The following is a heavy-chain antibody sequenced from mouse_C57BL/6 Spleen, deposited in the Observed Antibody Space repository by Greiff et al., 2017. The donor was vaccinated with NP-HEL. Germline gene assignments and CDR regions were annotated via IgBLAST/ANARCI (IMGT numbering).Heavy chain of an antibody. Sequence: QVHVKQSGAELVRPGASVKLSCKASGYTFTDYYINWVKQRPGQGLEWIARIYPGSGNTYYNEKFKGKATLTAEKSSSTAYMQLSSLTSEDSAVYFCARGNYDYAYYYAMDYWGQGTSVTVSS. D-gene: IGHD2-4*01. J-gene: IGHJ4*01. CDR3: ARGNYDYAYYYAMDY. CDR1: GYTFTDYY. V-gene: IGHV1-76*01. CDR2: IYPGSGNT.